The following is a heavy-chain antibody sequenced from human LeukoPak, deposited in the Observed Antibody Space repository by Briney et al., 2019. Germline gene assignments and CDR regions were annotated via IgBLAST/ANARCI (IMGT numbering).Heavy chain of an antibody. Sequence: GGSLRLSCAASGFTVSSNYMSWVRQAPGKGLEWVSVIYSGGSTYYADSVKGRFTISRDNSKNTLYLQMNSLRAEDTAVYYCAKGLRYSPLDYWGQGTLVTVSS. D-gene: IGHD4-17*01. CDR3: AKGLRYSPLDY. CDR2: IYSGGST. CDR1: GFTVSSNY. J-gene: IGHJ4*02. V-gene: IGHV3-66*01.